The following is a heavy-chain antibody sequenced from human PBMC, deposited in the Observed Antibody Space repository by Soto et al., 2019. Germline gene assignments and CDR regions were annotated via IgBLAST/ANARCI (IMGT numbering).Heavy chain of an antibody. Sequence: SETLSLTCTVSGGSISSYYWSWIRQPPGKGLEWIGYIYYSGSTNYNPSLKSRVTISVDTSKNQFSLKLSSVTAADTAVYYCAREGGDYDYYYMDVWGKGTTVTVSS. CDR1: GGSISSYY. D-gene: IGHD3-16*01. V-gene: IGHV4-59*01. CDR2: IYYSGST. J-gene: IGHJ6*03. CDR3: AREGGDYDYYYMDV.